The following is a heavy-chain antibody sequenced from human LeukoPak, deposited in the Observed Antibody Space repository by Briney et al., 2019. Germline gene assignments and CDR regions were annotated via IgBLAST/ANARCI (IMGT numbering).Heavy chain of an antibody. CDR2: INHSGST. CDR1: GGSFSGYY. V-gene: IGHV4-34*01. Sequence: SETLSLTCAVYGGSFSGYYWSWIRQPPGKGLEWIGEINHSGSTNYNPSLKSRVTISVDTSKNQFSLKLGSVTAADTAVYYCAREYYYDSSGYYSSWFDPWGQGTLVTVSS. D-gene: IGHD3-22*01. CDR3: AREYYYDSSGYYSSWFDP. J-gene: IGHJ5*02.